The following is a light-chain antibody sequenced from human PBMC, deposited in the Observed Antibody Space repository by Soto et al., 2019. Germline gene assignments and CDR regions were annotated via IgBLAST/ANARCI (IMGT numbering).Light chain of an antibody. CDR1: QAISGW. Sequence: DIQMTQSPSSVSASVGDRVTITCRASQAISGWVAWYQQKPGKVSKLLIYAASTLQSGVPSRFSGSGSGTDYTLTISNLQPEDFATYYCQQANSFPTMFGQGTKVEIK. J-gene: IGKJ1*01. CDR2: AAS. V-gene: IGKV1-12*01. CDR3: QQANSFPTM.